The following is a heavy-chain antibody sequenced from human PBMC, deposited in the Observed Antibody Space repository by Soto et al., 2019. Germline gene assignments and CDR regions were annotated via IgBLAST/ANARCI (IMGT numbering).Heavy chain of an antibody. D-gene: IGHD1-7*01. CDR2: INHSGST. CDR3: ARDNWNYWAAFDI. J-gene: IGHJ3*02. CDR1: GGSFSGYY. V-gene: IGHV4-34*01. Sequence: PSETLSLTCAVYGGSFSGYYWSWIRQPPGKGLEWIGEINHSGSTNYNPSLKSRVTISVGTSKNQFSLKLSSVTAADTAVYYCARDNWNYWAAFDIWGQGTMVTVSS.